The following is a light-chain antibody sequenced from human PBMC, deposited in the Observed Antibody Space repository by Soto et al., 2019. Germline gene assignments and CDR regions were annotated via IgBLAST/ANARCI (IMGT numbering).Light chain of an antibody. Sequence: QSALTQPRSVSGSPGQSVTISCTGTSSDVGGYDYVSWYQQHPGKAPKLMIYDVTKRPSGIPDRFSGSKSGNAASLTISGLQAEDEADYYCCSYAGSYTYVFGTDTKVTVL. J-gene: IGLJ1*01. CDR3: CSYAGSYTYV. V-gene: IGLV2-11*01. CDR2: DVT. CDR1: SSDVGGYDY.